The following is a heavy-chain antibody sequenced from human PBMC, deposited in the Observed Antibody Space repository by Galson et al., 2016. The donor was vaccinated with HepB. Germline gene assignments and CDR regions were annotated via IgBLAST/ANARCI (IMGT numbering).Heavy chain of an antibody. CDR2: IYYTGST. D-gene: IGHD3-16*02. CDR3: VRIFYDYVWGSHRPSCFRD. J-gene: IGHJ1*01. Sequence: ETLSLTCSVSGGSFSSSSNYWGWIRQPPGKGLEWIGSIYYTGSTYYNPSLKSRVTMSVDTSKSQFSLKLSFATAAETSVYYCVRIFYDYVWGSHRPSCFRDWGPCTLVTVSS. V-gene: IGHV4-39*01. CDR1: GGSFSSSSNY.